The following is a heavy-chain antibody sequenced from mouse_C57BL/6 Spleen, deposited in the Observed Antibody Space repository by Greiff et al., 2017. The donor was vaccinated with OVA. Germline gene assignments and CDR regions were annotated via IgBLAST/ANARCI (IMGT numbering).Heavy chain of an antibody. Sequence: QVHVKQPGAELVKPGASVKMSCKASGYTFTSYWITWVKQRPGQGLEWIGDIYPGSGSTNYNEKFKSKATLTVDTSSSTAYMQLSSLTSEDSAVYYCASYYDYDGGYFDYWGQGTTLTVSS. J-gene: IGHJ2*01. CDR1: GYTFTSYW. V-gene: IGHV1-55*01. D-gene: IGHD2-4*01. CDR3: ASYYDYDGGYFDY. CDR2: IYPGSGST.